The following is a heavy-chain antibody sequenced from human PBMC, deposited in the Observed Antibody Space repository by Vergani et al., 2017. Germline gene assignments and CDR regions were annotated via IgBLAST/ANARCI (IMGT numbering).Heavy chain of an antibody. Sequence: QVQLVESGGGVVQPGRSLRLSCAASGFTFNQYGMHCVRPAPGKGLEWVAVTWYDGNNKQYADSVKGRFTISRDNSKSTMYLQMNSLRDEDTGVYYCARDLRLLYNRFDPWGQGTLVTVSS. J-gene: IGHJ5*02. V-gene: IGHV3-33*01. CDR1: GFTFNQYG. CDR2: TWYDGNNK. D-gene: IGHD1-14*01. CDR3: ARDLRLLYNRFDP.